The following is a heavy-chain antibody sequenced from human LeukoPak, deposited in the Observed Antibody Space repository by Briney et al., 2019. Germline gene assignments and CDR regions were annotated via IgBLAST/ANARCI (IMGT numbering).Heavy chain of an antibody. CDR3: ARGSGSYHTAYMN. D-gene: IGHD1-26*01. CDR2: IYPGDSDT. V-gene: IGHV5-51*01. CDR1: GYSFTSYW. Sequence: RGESLKISCKGSGYSFTSYWVGWVRQMPGKGLEWMGIIYPGDSDTRYSPSFQGQVTISADKSLSTDYLQWSSLKASDTAMYYCARGSGSYHTAYMNWGQGSPVTVSS. J-gene: IGHJ4*02.